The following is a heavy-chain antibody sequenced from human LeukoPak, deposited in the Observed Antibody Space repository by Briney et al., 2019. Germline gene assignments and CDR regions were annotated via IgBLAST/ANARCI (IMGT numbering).Heavy chain of an antibody. CDR3: AKRGVVIRVILVGFHKEAYYFDS. Sequence: GGSPRLSCAASGFTFSSYGMHWVRQAPGKGLEWVAVISYDGSNKYYADSVKGRFTISRDNSKNTLYLQMNSLRAEDTAVYFCAKRGVVIRVILVGFHKEAYYFDSWGQGALVTVSS. J-gene: IGHJ4*02. D-gene: IGHD3-22*01. CDR1: GFTFSSYG. CDR2: ISYDGSNK. V-gene: IGHV3-30*18.